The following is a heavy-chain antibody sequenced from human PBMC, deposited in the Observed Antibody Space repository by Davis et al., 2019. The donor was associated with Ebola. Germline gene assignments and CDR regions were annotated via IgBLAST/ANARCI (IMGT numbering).Heavy chain of an antibody. CDR3: ATEPSVGYCYGGRCSH. CDR2: FDAEDDER. D-gene: IGHD2-15*01. J-gene: IGHJ4*02. V-gene: IGHV1-24*01. Sequence: ASVKVSCKVSGYALTDLSVHWVRQAPGKGLEWMGGFDAEDDERIYAEKFQGRVSMTEDTSTDTAYMELSSLRSEDTAVYYCATEPSVGYCYGGRCSHWGQGTLVTVSS. CDR1: GYALTDLS.